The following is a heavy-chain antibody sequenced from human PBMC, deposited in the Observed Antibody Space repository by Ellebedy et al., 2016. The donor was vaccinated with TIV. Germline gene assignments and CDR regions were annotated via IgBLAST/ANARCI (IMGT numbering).Heavy chain of an antibody. Sequence: GESLKISCAASGFTFSSYWMHWVRQAPGKGLVWVSRINSDGSSTSYADSVKGRFTISRDNAKNTLYLQMNSLRAEDTAVYYCAREYSYGGDDAFDIWGQGTMVTVSS. V-gene: IGHV3-74*01. D-gene: IGHD5-18*01. CDR1: GFTFSSYW. CDR3: AREYSYGGDDAFDI. J-gene: IGHJ3*02. CDR2: INSDGSST.